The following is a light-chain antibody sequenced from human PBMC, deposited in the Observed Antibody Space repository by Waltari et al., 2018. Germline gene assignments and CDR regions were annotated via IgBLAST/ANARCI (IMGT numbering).Light chain of an antibody. J-gene: IGLJ2*01. CDR1: SGHSSYT. CDR2: LNSDGRH. V-gene: IGLV4-69*01. CDR3: QTLDSGFVL. Sequence: QLLLTQSPSASASLGASVKLTCNLSSGHSSYTIARHQQRPGMGPGYLMKLNSDGRHTKGEGIPERFSGACSGAERYLTISSLPSEDDADYYCQTLDSGFVLFGGGTKLTVL.